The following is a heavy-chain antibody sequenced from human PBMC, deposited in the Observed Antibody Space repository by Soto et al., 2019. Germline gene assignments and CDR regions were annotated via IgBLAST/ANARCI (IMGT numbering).Heavy chain of an antibody. CDR1: GFTFDDYA. Sequence: EVQLVESGGGLVQPGRSLRLSCAASGFTFDDYAMHWVRQAPGKGLEWVSGISWNSGSIGYADSVKGRFTISRDNAKNSLYLKMNSMRAEDTALYYCANESRDYSGSGSYYPQYGMDVWGQGTTVTVSS. V-gene: IGHV3-9*01. D-gene: IGHD3-10*01. CDR3: ANESRDYSGSGSYYPQYGMDV. CDR2: ISWNSGSI. J-gene: IGHJ6*02.